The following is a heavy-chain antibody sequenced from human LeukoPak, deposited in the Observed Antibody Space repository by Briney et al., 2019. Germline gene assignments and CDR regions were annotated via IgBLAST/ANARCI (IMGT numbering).Heavy chain of an antibody. D-gene: IGHD3-10*01. CDR2: ISSTSSGM. CDR1: GFTFSDYY. V-gene: IGHV3-11*04. J-gene: IGHJ3*01. Sequence: PGGSLRLSCAASGFTFSDYYMSWIRQAPGKGLEWVSYISSTSSGMYYADSVQGRFTISRDNAKDSLFLQMNSLRAEDTAVYFCARSFLMSFGELLSGGFDVWGQGAMVTVSS. CDR3: ARSFLMSFGELLSGGFDV.